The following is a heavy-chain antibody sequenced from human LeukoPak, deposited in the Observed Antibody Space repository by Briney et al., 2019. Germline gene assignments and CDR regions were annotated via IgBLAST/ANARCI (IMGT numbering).Heavy chain of an antibody. D-gene: IGHD6-13*01. CDR2: IIPIFGTA. J-gene: IGHJ4*02. CDR3: ARMIAAAGRMFDY. Sequence: GASVKVSCKASGYTFTSYYMHWVRQAPGQGLEWMGGIIPIFGTANYAQKFQGRVTITADKSTSTAYMELSSLRSEDTAVYYCARMIAAAGRMFDYWGQGTLVTVSS. V-gene: IGHV1-69*06. CDR1: GYTFTSYY.